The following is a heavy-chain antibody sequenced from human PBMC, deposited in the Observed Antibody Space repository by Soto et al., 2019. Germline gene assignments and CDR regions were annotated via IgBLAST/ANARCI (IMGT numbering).Heavy chain of an antibody. J-gene: IGHJ6*02. V-gene: IGHV1-18*04. CDR2: ISAYNGNT. Sequence: GASVKVSCKASGYTFTSYGISWVRQAPGQGLEWMGWISAYNGNTNYAQKLQGRVTMTTDTSTSTAYMELRSLRSDDTAVYYCARDLGYCSSTSGYVGPGRDVWGQGTTGTVS. CDR1: GYTFTSYG. CDR3: ARDLGYCSSTSGYVGPGRDV. D-gene: IGHD2-2*01.